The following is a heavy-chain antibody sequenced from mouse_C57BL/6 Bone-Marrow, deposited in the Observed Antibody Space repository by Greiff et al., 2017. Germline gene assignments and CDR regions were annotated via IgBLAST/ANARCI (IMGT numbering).Heavy chain of an antibody. CDR3: GRRYYFDY. V-gene: IGHV5-9*01. CDR2: ISGGGGNT. CDR1: GFTFSSYT. Sequence: EVQLVQSGGGLVKPGGSLKLSCAASGFTFSSYTVSWVRQTPEKRLEWVATISGGGGNTYYPESVKGRFTISRDNAKNTLYLQMSSLRSEDTALYYCGRRYYFDYWGQGTALTVSS. J-gene: IGHJ2*01.